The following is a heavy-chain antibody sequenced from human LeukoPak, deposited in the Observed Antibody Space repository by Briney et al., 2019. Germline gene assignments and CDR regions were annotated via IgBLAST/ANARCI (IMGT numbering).Heavy chain of an antibody. CDR1: GYTFTGYF. D-gene: IGHD3-22*01. CDR2: INPNSGGT. CDR3: ARDSGGYYYVY. V-gene: IGHV1-2*02. J-gene: IGHJ4*02. Sequence: ASVKVSCKASGYTFTGYFLHWVRQAPGQGLGWMGWINPNSGGTNYAQKFQGRVTMTRDTSISTAYMELSRLRSDDTAVYYCARDSGGYYYVYWGQGTLVTVSS.